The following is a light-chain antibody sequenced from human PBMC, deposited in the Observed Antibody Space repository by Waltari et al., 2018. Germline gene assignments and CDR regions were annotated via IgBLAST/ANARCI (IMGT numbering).Light chain of an antibody. Sequence: DIVMTQSPLSLSVTPGQPASISCKSSQSLLHSNGKASLFWYLQKPGQSPQLLIYEVSSRLSGVPDRFSGSESGTDFTLKISRVEAEDVGVYYCMQGIHVPFTFGPGTKVDIK. CDR2: EVS. V-gene: IGKV2-29*02. CDR1: QSLLHSNGKAS. CDR3: MQGIHVPFT. J-gene: IGKJ3*01.